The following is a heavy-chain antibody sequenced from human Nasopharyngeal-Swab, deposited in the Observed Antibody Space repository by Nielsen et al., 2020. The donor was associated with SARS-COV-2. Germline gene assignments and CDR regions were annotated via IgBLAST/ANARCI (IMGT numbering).Heavy chain of an antibody. Sequence: GGSLRLSCAASGFTFSSYAMSWVRQAPGKGLEWVSAISGSGGSTYYADSVKGRFTISRDNSKNTLYLQMNSLRAEDTAVYYCAKDLSDIAAADDAFDIWGQGTMVTVSS. J-gene: IGHJ3*02. D-gene: IGHD6-13*01. CDR1: GFTFSSYA. V-gene: IGHV3-23*01. CDR2: ISGSGGST. CDR3: AKDLSDIAAADDAFDI.